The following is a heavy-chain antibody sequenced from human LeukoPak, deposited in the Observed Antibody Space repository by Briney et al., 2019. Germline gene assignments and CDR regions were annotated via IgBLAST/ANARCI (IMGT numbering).Heavy chain of an antibody. Sequence: SETLSLTCTVSGGSISSYFWTWIRQPAGKGLGWIGRIYSNGITNYNPSLKSRVTMSIDTSKKEFSLKLSSVTAADTAIYYCASSSNFYYYYMDVWGKGTTVTVSS. CDR3: ASSSNFYYYYMDV. V-gene: IGHV4-4*07. J-gene: IGHJ6*03. CDR1: GGSISSYF. CDR2: IYSNGIT.